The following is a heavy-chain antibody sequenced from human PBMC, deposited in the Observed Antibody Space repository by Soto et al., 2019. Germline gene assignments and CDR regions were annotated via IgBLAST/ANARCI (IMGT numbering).Heavy chain of an antibody. CDR1: GFTFSSYA. J-gene: IGHJ6*02. CDR3: ASEGGNPYYYDYYGMDV. Sequence: QVQLVESGGGVVQPGRSLRLSCAASGFTFSSYAMHWVRQAPGKGLEWVAVISYDGSNKYYADSVKGRFTISRDNSKNRPYRQMNSLRAEDTAVYYCASEGGNPYYYDYYGMDVWGQGTTVTVAS. V-gene: IGHV3-30-3*01. D-gene: IGHD2-15*01. CDR2: ISYDGSNK.